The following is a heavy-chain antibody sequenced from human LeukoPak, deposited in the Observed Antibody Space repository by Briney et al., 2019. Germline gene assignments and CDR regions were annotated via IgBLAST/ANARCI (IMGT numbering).Heavy chain of an antibody. J-gene: IGHJ4*02. Sequence: GGSLRLSCATPGFTFNTYWMTWVRQAPGKGLEWVANIKEDGSLKYYVDSVKGRFTISRDNAKNSLYLQMSSLRVEDTAVYYCARDVLGRSGEQLDYWGQGILVTVSS. CDR2: IKEDGSLK. D-gene: IGHD3-3*01. V-gene: IGHV3-7*03. CDR1: GFTFNTYW. CDR3: ARDVLGRSGEQLDY.